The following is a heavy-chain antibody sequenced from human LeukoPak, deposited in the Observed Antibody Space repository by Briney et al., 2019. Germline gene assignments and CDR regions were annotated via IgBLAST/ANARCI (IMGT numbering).Heavy chain of an antibody. J-gene: IGHJ4*02. Sequence: GGSLRLSCAASGFTFSSHWMHWVRQAPGKGLEWVAVISYDGSNKYYADSVKGRFTISRDNSKNTLYLQMNSLRAEDTAVYYCAKDRAAAGLKSYYFDYWGQGTLVTVSS. CDR1: GFTFSSHW. V-gene: IGHV3-30*18. CDR2: ISYDGSNK. CDR3: AKDRAAAGLKSYYFDY. D-gene: IGHD6-13*01.